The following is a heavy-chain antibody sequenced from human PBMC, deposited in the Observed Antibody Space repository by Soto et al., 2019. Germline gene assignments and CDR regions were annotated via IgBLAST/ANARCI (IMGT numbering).Heavy chain of an antibody. CDR3: ARGGVDTAMVYYYGMDV. CDR1: GGTFSSYA. V-gene: IGHV1-69*13. J-gene: IGHJ6*02. Sequence: ASVKVSCKASGGTFSSYAISWVRQAPGQGLEWMGGIIPIFGTANYAQKFQGRVTITADESTSTAYMELSSLRSEDTAVYYCARGGVDTAMVYYYGMDVWGQGTTVTVSS. CDR2: IIPIFGTA. D-gene: IGHD5-18*01.